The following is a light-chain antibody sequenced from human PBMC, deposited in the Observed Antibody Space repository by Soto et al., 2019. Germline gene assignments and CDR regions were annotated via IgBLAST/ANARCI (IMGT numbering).Light chain of an antibody. CDR2: GAS. J-gene: IGKJ2*01. Sequence: EIVLTQSPGTLSLSPGEGATLSCRASQSVSSRNLAWFRQKPGQAPRLLIYGASNRAPGIPDRFSGSGSGTDVILTVNRVEPEDIAVYYCQAYSDSPTEYTFGQGTKLQIK. CDR1: QSVSSRN. V-gene: IGKV3-20*01. CDR3: QAYSDSPTEYT.